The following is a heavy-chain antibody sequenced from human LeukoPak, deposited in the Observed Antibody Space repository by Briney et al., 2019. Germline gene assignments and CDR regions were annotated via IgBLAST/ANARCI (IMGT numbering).Heavy chain of an antibody. CDR3: ARGQVEYGSGFPSYYYYYMDV. Sequence: KPSETLSLTCTVSGVSITSYYWSWIRQPAGKGLEWTGRIHTSGSTNYNPSLKSRVTMSVDTSKNQFSLKLSSVTAADTAVYYCARGQVEYGSGFPSYYYYYMDVWGKGTTVTISS. D-gene: IGHD3-10*01. CDR1: GVSITSYY. J-gene: IGHJ6*03. V-gene: IGHV4-4*07. CDR2: IHTSGST.